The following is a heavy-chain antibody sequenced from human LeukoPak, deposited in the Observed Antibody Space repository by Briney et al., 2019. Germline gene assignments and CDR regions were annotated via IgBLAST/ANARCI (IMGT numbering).Heavy chain of an antibody. D-gene: IGHD2-2*01. CDR3: AKDSSSYCSSTSCYGWFDP. V-gene: IGHV3-23*01. CDR2: ISGSGGST. J-gene: IGHJ5*02. Sequence: GGSLRLSCAASGFTFSSYAMSWVRQAPGKGLEWVSAISGSGGSTYYADSVKGRFTISRDNSKNTLYLQMNSLRAEDTAVYYCAKDSSSYCSSTSCYGWFDPWGQGTLVTVSS. CDR1: GFTFSSYA.